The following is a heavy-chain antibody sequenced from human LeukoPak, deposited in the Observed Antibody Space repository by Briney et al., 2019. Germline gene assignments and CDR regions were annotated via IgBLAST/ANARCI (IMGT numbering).Heavy chain of an antibody. CDR2: ITWNSGTI. CDR1: GFTFDNYA. J-gene: IGHJ4*02. D-gene: IGHD7-27*01. V-gene: IGHV3-9*01. CDR3: AKWGQGFDY. Sequence: GGSLRLSCAASGFTFDNYAMHWVRQAPGKGLEWVSGITWNSGTIGYADSVKGRITISRDNAKNSLYLQMNSLRAEDTALYYCAKWGQGFDYWGQGTLVTVSS.